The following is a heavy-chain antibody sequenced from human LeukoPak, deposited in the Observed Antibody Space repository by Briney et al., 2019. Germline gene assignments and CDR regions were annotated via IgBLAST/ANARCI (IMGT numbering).Heavy chain of an antibody. D-gene: IGHD6-13*01. V-gene: IGHV3-30-3*01. CDR2: ISYDGSNK. CDR3: ARDPAGGIPFDY. J-gene: IGHJ4*02. CDR1: GFTFSSYA. Sequence: GGSLRLSCAASGFTFSSYAMHWVRQAPGKGLEWVAVISYDGSNKYYADSVKGRFTISRDNSKNTLYLQMNSLRAEDTAVYYCARDPAGGIPFDYWGQGTLVTVSS.